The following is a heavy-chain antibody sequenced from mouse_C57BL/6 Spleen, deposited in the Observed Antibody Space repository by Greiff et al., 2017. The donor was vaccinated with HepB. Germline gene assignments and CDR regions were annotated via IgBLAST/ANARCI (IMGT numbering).Heavy chain of an antibody. V-gene: IGHV1-78*01. Sequence: VQLQQSDAELVKPGASVKISCKVSGYTFTDHTIHWMKQRPEQGLEWIGYIYPRDGSTKYNEKFKGKATLTADKSSSTAYMQLNSLTSEDSAVYFCARYYYYGSSYWYFDVWGTGTMVTVSS. CDR3: ARYYYYGSSYWYFDV. CDR1: GYTFTDHT. D-gene: IGHD1-1*01. CDR2: IYPRDGST. J-gene: IGHJ1*03.